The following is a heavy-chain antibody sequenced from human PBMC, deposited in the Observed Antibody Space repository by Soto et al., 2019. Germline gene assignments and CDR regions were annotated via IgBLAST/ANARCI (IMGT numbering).Heavy chain of an antibody. CDR3: AVRKTGSFFDY. Sequence: GGSLRLSCASSGFTFRTYAMSWVRQAPGKGLEWVSAISGSGDSTYYTDSVNGRFTISRDNSKNTLYLQMNSLRAEDTAVYYCAVRKTGSFFDYWGQGTLVTVSS. CDR1: GFTFRTYA. D-gene: IGHD1-26*01. CDR2: ISGSGDST. V-gene: IGHV3-23*01. J-gene: IGHJ4*02.